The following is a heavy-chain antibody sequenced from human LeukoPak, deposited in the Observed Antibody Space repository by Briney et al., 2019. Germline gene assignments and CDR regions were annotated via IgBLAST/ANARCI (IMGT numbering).Heavy chain of an antibody. CDR2: ISSQSVYI. D-gene: IGHD2-8*02. Sequence: GGSLRLSCEASGFTFNSYSMNWVRQVPGKGLEWVSSISSQSVYIYYAASVKGRFAISRDNAKKSLYLQMNSLTAEDTAVYFCSRDLDCTVSTCFDGDDGFDIWGRGTMVTVSS. V-gene: IGHV3-21*01. CDR3: SRDLDCTVSTCFDGDDGFDI. J-gene: IGHJ3*02. CDR1: GFTFNSYS.